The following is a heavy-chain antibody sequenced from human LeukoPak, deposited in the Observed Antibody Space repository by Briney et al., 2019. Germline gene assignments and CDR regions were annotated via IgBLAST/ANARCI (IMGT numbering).Heavy chain of an antibody. CDR2: ITKKANSYTT. Sequence: GGSLRLSCAASGFTFSDHYMDWVRQAPGMGLEWVGRITKKANSYTTEYVASVKGRFTISRDDSKNSLYLQMNSLKTEDTAVYYCAKDFVGTIARAGSDWGQGTLVTVSS. D-gene: IGHD4/OR15-4a*01. CDR1: GFTFSDHY. CDR3: AKDFVGTIARAGSD. J-gene: IGHJ4*02. V-gene: IGHV3-72*01.